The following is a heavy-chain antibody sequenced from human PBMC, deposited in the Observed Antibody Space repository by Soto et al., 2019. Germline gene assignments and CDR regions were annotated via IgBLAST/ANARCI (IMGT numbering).Heavy chain of an antibody. CDR2: ISRSGGST. CDR1: GFTFSIYA. D-gene: IGHD2-2*02. CDR3: AKDRGYCSSTSCYTGRKEDYYYHYGMDV. Sequence: PGGSLRLCCASSGFTFSIYAMSWVRQAPGKGLDSVPLISRSGGSTYYADSVKGRFTISRDNSKNTLYLQMNSLRAEDTAVYYCAKDRGYCSSTSCYTGRKEDYYYHYGMDVWGQGTPFTVSS. J-gene: IGHJ6*02. V-gene: IGHV3-23*01.